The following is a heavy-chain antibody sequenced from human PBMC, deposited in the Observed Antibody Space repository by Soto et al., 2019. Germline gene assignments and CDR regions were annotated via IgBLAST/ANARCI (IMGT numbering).Heavy chain of an antibody. J-gene: IGHJ5*02. D-gene: IGHD6-13*01. Sequence: QVQLQESGPGLVKPSQTLSLTCTVSGGSISSGGYYWSWIRQHPGKGLEWIGYSYYSGSTYYNPSLKSRVTISVDTSKNQFSLKLSSVTAADTAVYYCARRILSIAVAGANWFDPWGQGTLVTVSS. V-gene: IGHV4-31*03. CDR2: SYYSGST. CDR3: ARRILSIAVAGANWFDP. CDR1: GGSISSGGYY.